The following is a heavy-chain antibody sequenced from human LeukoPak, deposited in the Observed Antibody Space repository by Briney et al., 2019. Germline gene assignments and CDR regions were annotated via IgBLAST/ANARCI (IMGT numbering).Heavy chain of an antibody. J-gene: IGHJ3*02. CDR1: GGSISSDNYF. CDR3: AREVIAAADTDAFDI. Sequence: SETLSLTCTVSGGSISSDNYFWSWIRQLPGKGLEWIGYIYYSGNIYYKPSFKSRVVISVDTSSNQFSLNLSSVTAADTAVYYCAREVIAAADTDAFDIWGQGTMVTVSS. D-gene: IGHD6-13*01. V-gene: IGHV4-31*03. CDR2: IYYSGNI.